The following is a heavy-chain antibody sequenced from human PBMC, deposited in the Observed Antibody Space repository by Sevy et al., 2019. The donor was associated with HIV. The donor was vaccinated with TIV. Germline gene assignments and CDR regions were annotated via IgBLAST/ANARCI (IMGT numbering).Heavy chain of an antibody. CDR2: INPSGGST. V-gene: IGHV1-46*02. J-gene: IGHJ4*02. Sequence: ASVKVSCKASGYTFNNYYIHWVRQAPGQGLEWMGVINPSGGSTSYPQKVQGRVTMTRDTSTSTVYMELSSLRYEDRAVYYCARGGSSGWTYFDYWSQGTLVTVSS. CDR3: ARGGSSGWTYFDY. CDR1: GYTFNNYY. D-gene: IGHD6-19*01.